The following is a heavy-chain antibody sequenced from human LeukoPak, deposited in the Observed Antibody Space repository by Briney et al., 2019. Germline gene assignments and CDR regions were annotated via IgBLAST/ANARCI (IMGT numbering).Heavy chain of an antibody. CDR2: ISWNSGSI. D-gene: IGHD6-19*01. V-gene: IGHV3-9*01. CDR3: AKAGWYPPFSYYCYYGMDV. J-gene: IGHJ6*02. CDR1: GFTFDDYA. Sequence: GGSLRLSCAASGFTFDDYAMHWVRQAPGKGLEWVSGISWNSGSIGYADPVKGRFTISRDNAKNSLYLQMNSLRAEDTALYYCAKAGWYPPFSYYCYYGMDVWGQGTTVTASS.